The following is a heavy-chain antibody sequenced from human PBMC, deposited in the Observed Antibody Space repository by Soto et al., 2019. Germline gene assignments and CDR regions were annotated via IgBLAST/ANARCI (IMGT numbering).Heavy chain of an antibody. CDR2: IYWDDDK. CDR3: ARATARYYDSSGYAFDI. J-gene: IGHJ3*02. V-gene: IGHV2-5*02. D-gene: IGHD3-22*01. CDR1: GFSLSTSGVG. Sequence: QITLKESGPTLVKPTQTLTLTCTFSGFSLSTSGVGVGWIRQPPGKALEWLALIYWDDDKRYSPSLKSRLTLTKDTSKNQVVLIMTNMDPVDTATYYCARATARYYDSSGYAFDIWGQGTMVTVSS.